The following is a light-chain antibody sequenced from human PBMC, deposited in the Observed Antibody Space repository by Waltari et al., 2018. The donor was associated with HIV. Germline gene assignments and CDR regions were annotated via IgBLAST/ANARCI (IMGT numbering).Light chain of an antibody. CDR3: QQTYGIPQS. Sequence: DIQVTQSPSSLSASIGDIITITCRTSQAINRHLNWYQCKPGRAPKLLIYGAYNLHSGVPSRFSGSGSGTDFSLTISSLQHEDLATYYCQQTYGIPQSFGQGTRLENK. CDR2: GAY. J-gene: IGKJ5*01. CDR1: QAINRH. V-gene: IGKV1-39*01.